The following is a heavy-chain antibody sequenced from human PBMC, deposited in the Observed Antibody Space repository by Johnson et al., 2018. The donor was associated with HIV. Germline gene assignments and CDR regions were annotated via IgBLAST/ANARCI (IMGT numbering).Heavy chain of an antibody. CDR1: GFTVSSNY. V-gene: IGHV3-66*03. D-gene: IGHD2-2*01. J-gene: IGHJ3*02. CDR2: IYSGDST. Sequence: VQLVESGGGLIQPGGSLRLSCAASGFTVSSNYMSWVRQAPGKGLEWVSVIYSGDSTYYADSVKGRFTISRDNSKNTLYLQMNSLRAEDTAVYYCARDRGSMPAVAFDIWGQGTMVTVSS. CDR3: ARDRGSMPAVAFDI.